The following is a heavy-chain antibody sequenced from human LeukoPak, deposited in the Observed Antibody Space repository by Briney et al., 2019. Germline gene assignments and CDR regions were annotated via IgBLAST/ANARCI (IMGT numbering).Heavy chain of an antibody. D-gene: IGHD6-19*01. V-gene: IGHV4-61*02. CDR2: IYTSGST. Sequence: SQTLSLTCTVSGGSISSGSYYWSWIRQPAGKGLEWIGRIYTSGSTNYNPSLKSRVIISVDTSKNQFSLKLSSVTAADTAVYYCARDLGGSSGWYGDAFDIWGQGTMVTVSS. CDR3: ARDLGGSSGWYGDAFDI. CDR1: GGSISSGSYY. J-gene: IGHJ3*02.